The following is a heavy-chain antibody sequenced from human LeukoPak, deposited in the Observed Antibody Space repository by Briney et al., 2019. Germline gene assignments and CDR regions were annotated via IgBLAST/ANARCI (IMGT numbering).Heavy chain of an antibody. J-gene: IGHJ4*02. D-gene: IGHD3-22*01. Sequence: SETLSLTCTVSDDSISSISFYWGWIRQPPGKGLEWIGSIYYGGTTYYNPSLESRVTMSLDTSKKQFSLRLSSVTAADTAVYYCARAAPHYYDSSGLLRYFDYWGQGTLVTVSS. CDR3: ARAAPHYYDSSGLLRYFDY. CDR2: IYYGGTT. CDR1: DDSISSISFY. V-gene: IGHV4-39*07.